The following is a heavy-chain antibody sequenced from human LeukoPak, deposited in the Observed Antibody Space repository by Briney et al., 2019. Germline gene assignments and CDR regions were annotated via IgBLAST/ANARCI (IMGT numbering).Heavy chain of an antibody. Sequence: SETLSLTCAVSGYSISSGYYWGWFRQPPGKGLEWIGCMYHSGSTYYNPSLKSRVTISGDTSKKQFSLKLSSVTAADTAVYYCARGPQTYYDILTGLSFWGQGTLVTVSS. V-gene: IGHV4-38-2*01. J-gene: IGHJ4*02. CDR3: ARGPQTYYDILTGLSF. CDR1: GYSISSGYY. CDR2: MYHSGST. D-gene: IGHD3-9*01.